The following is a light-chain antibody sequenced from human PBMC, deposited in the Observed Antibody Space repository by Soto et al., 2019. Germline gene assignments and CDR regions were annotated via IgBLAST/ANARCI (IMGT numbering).Light chain of an antibody. CDR3: SSYTSSSTHVV. Sequence: QSVLTQPASVSGSPGQSIPISCPGTRSDVGGYNYVSWYQQPPGKAPKLMIYEVSNRPSGVSNRFSGSKSGNTASLTISGLQAEDEADYYCSSYTSSSTHVVFGGGTKLTVL. CDR2: EVS. V-gene: IGLV2-14*01. CDR1: RSDVGGYNY. J-gene: IGLJ2*01.